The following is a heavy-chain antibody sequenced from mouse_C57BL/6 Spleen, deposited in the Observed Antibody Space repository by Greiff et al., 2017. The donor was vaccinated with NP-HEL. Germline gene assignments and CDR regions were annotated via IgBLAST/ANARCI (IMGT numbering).Heavy chain of an antibody. Sequence: QVQLQQPGAELVRPGSSVKLSCTASGYTFTSYWMHWVKQRPIQGLEWIGNIDPSDSETHYNQKFKDKATLTVDKSSSTAYMQLSSLTSEDSAVYDCARPYCSGDYDLDYWGKGTSVTVSS. CDR3: ARPYCSGDYDLDY. J-gene: IGHJ4*01. D-gene: IGHD6-1*01. CDR1: GYTFTSYW. CDR2: IDPSDSET. V-gene: IGHV1-52*01.